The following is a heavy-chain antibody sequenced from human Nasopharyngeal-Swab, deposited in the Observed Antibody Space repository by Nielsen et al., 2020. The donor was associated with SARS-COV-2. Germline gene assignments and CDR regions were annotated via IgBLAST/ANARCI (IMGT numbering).Heavy chain of an antibody. D-gene: IGHD3-3*01. CDR3: ARDGLDYDFWSAYFMEV. Sequence: GGSLRLSCAASGFTFSNYNMNWVRQAPGKGLEWVSSISSSSTYIYYADSVKGRFTISRDNTKNSLSLQMNSLRAEDTAVYYCARDGLDYDFWSAYFMEVWGKG. CDR1: GFTFSNYN. V-gene: IGHV3-21*01. J-gene: IGHJ6*03. CDR2: ISSSSTYI.